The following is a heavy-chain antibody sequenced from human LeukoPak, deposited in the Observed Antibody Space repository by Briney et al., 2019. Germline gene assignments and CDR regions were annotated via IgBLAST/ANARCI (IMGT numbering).Heavy chain of an antibody. J-gene: IGHJ4*02. D-gene: IGHD1-26*01. V-gene: IGHV3-30*18. Sequence: GRSLRLSCAASGFTFNNYAMHWVRQAPGKGLEWVAVISYDGSNKYYADSMKGRFTISRDNSKNTLYLQINSLGAEDTAVYYCAKDRLGAVLYFDCWGQGTLVTVSS. CDR3: AKDRLGAVLYFDC. CDR1: GFTFNNYA. CDR2: ISYDGSNK.